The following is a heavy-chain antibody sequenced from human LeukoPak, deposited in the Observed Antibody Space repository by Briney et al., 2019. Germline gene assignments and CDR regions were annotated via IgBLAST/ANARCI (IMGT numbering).Heavy chain of an antibody. J-gene: IGHJ3*02. D-gene: IGHD6-19*01. V-gene: IGHV3-23*01. CDR1: GFTFSTYA. CDR3: TKDDSTSGWPVGAFDI. Sequence: GGSLRLSCAASGFTFSTYAMTWVRQAPGKGPEWVSGISGSGGSTYYADSVKGRFTISRDNSKNTLYLQMNSLRAEDTAVYYYTKDDSTSGWPVGAFDIWGQGTMVTVSS. CDR2: ISGSGGST.